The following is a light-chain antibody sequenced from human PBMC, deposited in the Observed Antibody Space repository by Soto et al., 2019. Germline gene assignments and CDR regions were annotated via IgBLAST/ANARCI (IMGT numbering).Light chain of an antibody. CDR2: EVS. Sequence: QSALTQPASVSGSPGQSITISCTGTSSDVGGYNYVSWYQQHPGKAPKLMIYEVSNRPSGVSLRFSGSKSGNTASLTISGLQAEDEADYYCSSYTSSITRYVFGAGTKLTVL. CDR1: SSDVGGYNY. J-gene: IGLJ1*01. V-gene: IGLV2-14*01. CDR3: SSYTSSITRYV.